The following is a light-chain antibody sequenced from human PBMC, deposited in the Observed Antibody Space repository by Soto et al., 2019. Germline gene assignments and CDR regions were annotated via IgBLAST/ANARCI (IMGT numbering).Light chain of an antibody. J-gene: IGLJ2*01. CDR2: TTN. V-gene: IGLV8-61*01. CDR1: SGSVSASYY. Sequence: QTVVTQEPSFSVSPGGTVTLTCGLSSGSVSASYYPSWYQQTPGQAPRTLIYTTNTRSSGVPDRFSGSILGNKAALTITGAQADDESDYYCVPYMGSGILVFGGGTKLTVL. CDR3: VPYMGSGILV.